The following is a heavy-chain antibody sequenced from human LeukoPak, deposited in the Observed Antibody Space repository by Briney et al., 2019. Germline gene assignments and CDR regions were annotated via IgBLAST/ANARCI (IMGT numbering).Heavy chain of an antibody. CDR2: ISGSGGST. J-gene: IGHJ5*02. V-gene: IGHV3-23*01. D-gene: IGHD3-10*01. Sequence: PGGSLRLSCAASGFTFSSYGMSWVRQAPGKGLEWVSAISGSGGSTYYADSVKGRFTISRDNSKNTLYLQMNSLRAEDTAVYYCARVHYYGSGSLNWFDPWGQGTLVTVSS. CDR3: ARVHYYGSGSLNWFDP. CDR1: GFTFSSYG.